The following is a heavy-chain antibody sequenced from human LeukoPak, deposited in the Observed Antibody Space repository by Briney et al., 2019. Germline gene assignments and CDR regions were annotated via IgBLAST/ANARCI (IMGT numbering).Heavy chain of an antibody. CDR3: AKDGDYDSSGYYPLWLDY. CDR1: GFTFSSYG. V-gene: IGHV3-30*02. J-gene: IGHJ4*02. D-gene: IGHD3-22*01. Sequence: GGSLRLSCAASGFTFSSYGMHWVRQAPGKGLEWVAFIRYDGSNKYYAESVKGRFTISRDNSENTLYLQMNSLRAEDTAVYYCAKDGDYDSSGYYPLWLDYWGQGTLVTVSS. CDR2: IRYDGSNK.